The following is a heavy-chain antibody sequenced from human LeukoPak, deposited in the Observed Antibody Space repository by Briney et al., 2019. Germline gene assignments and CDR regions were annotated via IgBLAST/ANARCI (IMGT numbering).Heavy chain of an antibody. V-gene: IGHV1-69*04. CDR2: IIPILGIA. J-gene: IGHJ4*02. CDR1: GGTFSSYA. Sequence: ASVKVSCKASGGTFSSYAISWVRQAPGQGLEWMGRIIPILGIANYAQKFQGRVTMTRNTSISTAYMELSSLRSEDTAVYYCARVWQRKYSSSCPGGYWGQGTLVTVSS. CDR3: ARVWQRKYSSSCPGGY. D-gene: IGHD6-13*01.